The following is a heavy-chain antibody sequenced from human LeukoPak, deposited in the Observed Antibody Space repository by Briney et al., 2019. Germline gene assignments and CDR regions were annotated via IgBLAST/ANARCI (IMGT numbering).Heavy chain of an antibody. CDR3: ARGRSHIVVVPAAIWFDP. CDR1: GGSVSSGSYY. J-gene: IGHJ5*02. Sequence: SETLSLTCTVSGGSVSSGSYYWSWIRQPPGKGLEWMGYIYYSGSTNYNPSLKSRVTISVDTSKNQFSLKLSSVTAADTAVYYCARGRSHIVVVPAAIWFDPWGQGTLVTVSS. V-gene: IGHV4-61*01. D-gene: IGHD2-2*01. CDR2: IYYSGST.